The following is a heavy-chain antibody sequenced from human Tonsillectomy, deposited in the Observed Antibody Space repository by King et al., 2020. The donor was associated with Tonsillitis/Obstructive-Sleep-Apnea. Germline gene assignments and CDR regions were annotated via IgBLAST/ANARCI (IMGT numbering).Heavy chain of an antibody. Sequence: VQLVESGGGLVQPGRSLRLSCAASGFTFDDYAMHWVRQAPGKGLEWVSGISWNSGSIGYADSVKGRFIIYRDNAKNSLYLQMNSLRAEDTALYYCTKDITHGGCSSIRCYNRRFDYWGQGSLVTVSS. CDR2: ISWNSGSI. J-gene: IGHJ4*02. D-gene: IGHD2-2*02. CDR3: TKDITHGGCSSIRCYNRRFDY. V-gene: IGHV3-9*01. CDR1: GFTFDDYA.